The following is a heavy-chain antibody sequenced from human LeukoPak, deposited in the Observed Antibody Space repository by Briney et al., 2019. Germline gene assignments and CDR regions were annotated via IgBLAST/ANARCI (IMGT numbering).Heavy chain of an antibody. D-gene: IGHD3-3*01. V-gene: IGHV3-20*01. Sequence: GGSLSLSCAASGFTFDDYGMSWVRPAPGKGLEWGSGINWKGSSTGYADSVKGRFTISRDNAKNSLYLQMNSLRAEDTALYHCAKIRFGDYYYYMDVWGKGTTVTVSS. J-gene: IGHJ6*03. CDR2: INWKGSST. CDR1: GFTFDDYG. CDR3: AKIRFGDYYYYMDV.